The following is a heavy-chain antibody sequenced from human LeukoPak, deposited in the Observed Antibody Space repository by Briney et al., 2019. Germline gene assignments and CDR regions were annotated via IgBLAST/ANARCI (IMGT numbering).Heavy chain of an antibody. D-gene: IGHD3-10*01. CDR3: ARHPYGPGLDYYYYYMDV. V-gene: IGHV4-34*01. CDR1: GGSFSGYY. Sequence: SETLSLTCAVYGGSFSGYYWSRIRQPPGKGLEWIGEINHSGSTNYNPSLKSRVTISVDTSKNQFSLKLSSVTAADTAVYYCARHPYGPGLDYYYYYMDVWGKGTTVTVSS. CDR2: INHSGST. J-gene: IGHJ6*03.